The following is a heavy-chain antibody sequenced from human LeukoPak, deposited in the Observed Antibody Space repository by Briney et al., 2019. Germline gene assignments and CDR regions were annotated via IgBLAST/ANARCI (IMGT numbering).Heavy chain of an antibody. D-gene: IGHD1-26*01. CDR2: ISWNSGSI. CDR1: GFTFDDYA. J-gene: IGHJ4*02. Sequence: PGGSLRLSCAASGFTFDDYAMHWVRQAPGKGLEWVSGISWNSGSIGYADSVKGRFTISRDNAKNPLYLQMNSLRAEDTAVYYCARDYRSTFDYWGQGTLVTVSS. V-gene: IGHV3-9*01. CDR3: ARDYRSTFDY.